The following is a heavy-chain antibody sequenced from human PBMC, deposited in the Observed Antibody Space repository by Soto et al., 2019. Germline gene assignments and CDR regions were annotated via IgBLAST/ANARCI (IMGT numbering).Heavy chain of an antibody. Sequence: PSETLSLTCTVSGGSISSYYWSWIRQPPGKGLEWIGYIYYSGSTNYNPSLKSRVTISVDTSKNQFSLKLSSVTAADTAVYYCARGTTVTTDYYYGMDVWGQGTTVT. J-gene: IGHJ6*02. CDR2: IYYSGST. CDR1: GGSISSYY. V-gene: IGHV4-59*01. D-gene: IGHD4-17*01. CDR3: ARGTTVTTDYYYGMDV.